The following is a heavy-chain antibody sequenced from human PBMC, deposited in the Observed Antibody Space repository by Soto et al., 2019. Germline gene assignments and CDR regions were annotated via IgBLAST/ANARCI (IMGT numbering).Heavy chain of an antibody. J-gene: IGHJ6*02. CDR1: GGTFSSYA. CDR2: IIPIFGTA. V-gene: IGHV1-69*13. CDR3: ARDHFFREQLVSFYGMDV. D-gene: IGHD6-6*01. Sequence: GASVNVSCKASGGTFSSYAISWVRQAPGQGLEWMGGIIPIFGTANYAQKFQGRVTITADESTSTAYMELSSLRSEDTAVYYCARDHFFREQLVSFYGMDVWGQGTTVTVSS.